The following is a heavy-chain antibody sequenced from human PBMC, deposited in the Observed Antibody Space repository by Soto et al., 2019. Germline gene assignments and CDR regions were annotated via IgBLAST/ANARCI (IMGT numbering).Heavy chain of an antibody. Sequence: GASVKVSCKGSGYTFTSYAMQWVRQAPGQRLEWMGWINAGNGNTKYSQKFQGRVTITRDASASTAYMELSSLRSEDTAVYYCASYDCSSTSCYPWYFDYWGHGTLVTVSS. J-gene: IGHJ4*01. CDR2: INAGNGNT. V-gene: IGHV1-3*01. D-gene: IGHD2-2*01. CDR1: GYTFTSYA. CDR3: ASYDCSSTSCYPWYFDY.